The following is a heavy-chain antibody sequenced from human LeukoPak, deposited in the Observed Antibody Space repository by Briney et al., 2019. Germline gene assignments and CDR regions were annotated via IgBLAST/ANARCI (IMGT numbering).Heavy chain of an antibody. CDR1: GFKFDDFG. D-gene: IGHD7-27*01. CDR2: MRHDGSNE. CDR3: TKDADYWGGRDN. V-gene: IGHV3-30*02. Sequence: GGSLRLSCATSGFKFDDFGMHWVRQAPGKGLEWVALMRHDGSNEYYADSVKGRFTVYRDIPKNTLYLQMKSLRVEDTAVYYCTKDADYWGGRDNWGQGTQVTVSS. J-gene: IGHJ4*02.